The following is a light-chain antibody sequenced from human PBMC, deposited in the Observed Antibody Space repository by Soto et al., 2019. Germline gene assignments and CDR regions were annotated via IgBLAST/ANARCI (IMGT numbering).Light chain of an antibody. V-gene: IGKV3-11*01. Sequence: EIVLTQSPATLSLSPGERATLSCRASQSVSNYLAWYQHKPGQAPRLLIYDASSRATGIPARFSGSGSGTDFTLTISSLRPEDFEVYVCQLRSNWPPTWTFGQGTKVEIK. CDR2: DAS. J-gene: IGKJ1*01. CDR1: QSVSNY. CDR3: QLRSNWPPTWT.